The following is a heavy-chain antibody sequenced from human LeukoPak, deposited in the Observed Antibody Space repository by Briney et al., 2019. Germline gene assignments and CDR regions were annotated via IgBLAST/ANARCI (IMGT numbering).Heavy chain of an antibody. Sequence: PSETLSLTCSVSGASISGYYWSWIRQPAGKGLEWIGRIYTNGGTNYNPSLKSRVTISLDTSRNHFSLKLSSVTAADTAVYYCARDGRQQVAQDWFDPWGQGTLVTVSS. CDR3: ARDGRQQVAQDWFDP. J-gene: IGHJ5*02. D-gene: IGHD6-13*01. CDR1: GASISGYY. CDR2: IYTNGGT. V-gene: IGHV4-4*07.